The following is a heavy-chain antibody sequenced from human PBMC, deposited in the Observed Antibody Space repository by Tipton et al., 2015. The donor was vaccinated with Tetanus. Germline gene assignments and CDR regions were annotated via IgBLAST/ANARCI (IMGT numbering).Heavy chain of an antibody. Sequence: TLSLTCSVSGGSISGSSHYWGWIRQPPGKGLEWIGIIHYSGRTYYNPSLKSRVTVSVDMSRNQVSLKLSSVTAADTAVYYCTRTSGYMYSDCWGQGTLVTVSS. CDR2: IHYSGRT. V-gene: IGHV4-39*01. CDR1: GGSISGSSHY. D-gene: IGHD3-3*01. CDR3: TRTSGYMYSDC. J-gene: IGHJ4*02.